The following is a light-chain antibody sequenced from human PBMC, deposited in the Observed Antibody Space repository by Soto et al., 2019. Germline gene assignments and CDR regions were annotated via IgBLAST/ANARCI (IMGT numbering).Light chain of an antibody. J-gene: IGLJ1*01. CDR3: CSYAGSSTYV. V-gene: IGLV2-14*01. CDR1: SSDIGAYDY. CDR2: EVN. Sequence: QSALTQPASLSGSPGQSITISCTGTSSDIGAYDYVSWFQQHPGKAPKLMISEVNNRPSGVSNRFSGSKSGNTAYLTISILQAEYVADYYCCSYAGSSTYVFGTVTKLTV.